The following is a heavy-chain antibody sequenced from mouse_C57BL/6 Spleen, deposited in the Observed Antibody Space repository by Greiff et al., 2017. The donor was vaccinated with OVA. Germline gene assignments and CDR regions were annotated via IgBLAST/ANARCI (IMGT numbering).Heavy chain of an antibody. CDR3: ARSAYYSNYEDAMDY. J-gene: IGHJ4*01. Sequence: QVQLKESGPELVKPGASVKISCKASGYAFSSSWMNWVKQRPGQGLEWIGRIYPGDGDTNYNGKFKGKATLTADKSSSTAYMQLSSLTSEDSAVYFCARSAYYSNYEDAMDYWGQGTSVTVSS. D-gene: IGHD2-5*01. CDR1: GYAFSSSW. V-gene: IGHV1-82*01. CDR2: IYPGDGDT.